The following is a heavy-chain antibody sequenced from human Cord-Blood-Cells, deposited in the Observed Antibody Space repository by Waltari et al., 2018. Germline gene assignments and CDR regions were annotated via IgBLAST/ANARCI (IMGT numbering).Heavy chain of an antibody. CDR3: ASLGY. Sequence: QVQLVESGGGVVQPGRSLRLSCAASGFTLSSYCMHWVRQAPGKGVEWVAVIWYDGSNKDYEDSVKCRFTIARDNSKNTLYLQMNSLRAEDTAVYYCASLGYWGQGTLVTVSS. CDR1: GFTLSSYC. V-gene: IGHV3-33*01. J-gene: IGHJ4*02. CDR2: IWYDGSNK.